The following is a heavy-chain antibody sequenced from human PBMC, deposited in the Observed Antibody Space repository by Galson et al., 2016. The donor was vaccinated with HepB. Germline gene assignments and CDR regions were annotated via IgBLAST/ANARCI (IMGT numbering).Heavy chain of an antibody. CDR2: ISGSGSGT. D-gene: IGHD3-16*02. CDR1: GFTFNNYA. V-gene: IGHV3-23*01. Sequence: SLRLSCAASGFTFNNYAMSWVRQAPGKGLEWVSGISGSGSGTYYAGTFYADSVKGRFTISRENSKNTLYLQMNSLRAEDTAVYYCAKYRQGDFDYWGQGTLVTVSS. J-gene: IGHJ4*02. CDR3: AKYRQGDFDY.